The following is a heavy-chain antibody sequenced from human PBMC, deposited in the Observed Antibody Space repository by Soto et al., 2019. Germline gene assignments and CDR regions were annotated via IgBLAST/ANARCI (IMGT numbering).Heavy chain of an antibody. CDR1: GFTFSSYG. CDR2: IWYDGSNK. V-gene: IGHV3-33*01. D-gene: IGHD3-10*01. Sequence: QVQLVESGGGVVQPGRSLRLSCAASGFTFSSYGMHWVRQAPGKGLEWVAVIWYDGSNKYYADSVKGRFTISRDNSKNTLYLQMNSLRAEDTAVYYCARERGVIGELHTDYFDYWGQGTLVTVSS. J-gene: IGHJ4*02. CDR3: ARERGVIGELHTDYFDY.